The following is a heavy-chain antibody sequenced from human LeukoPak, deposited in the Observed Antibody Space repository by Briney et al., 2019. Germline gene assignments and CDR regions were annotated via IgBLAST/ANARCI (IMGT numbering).Heavy chain of an antibody. CDR3: AKLYYYDAH. J-gene: IGHJ4*02. CDR1: RFTLNSYA. CDR2: FTYSSAST. D-gene: IGHD3-22*01. Sequence: GGSLTLSCAASRFTLNSYAMSWVPQSPGKGLMWVSYFTYSSASTYYAYSVKGRFTISRDNSKNTLYLQINILRDEATALYFCAKLYYYDAHWGQGTMVAVSS. V-gene: IGHV3-23*01.